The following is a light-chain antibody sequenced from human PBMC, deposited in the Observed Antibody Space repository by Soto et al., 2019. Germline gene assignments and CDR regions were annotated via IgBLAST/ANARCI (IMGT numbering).Light chain of an antibody. CDR1: SSDVGGYNY. CDR2: DVT. Sequence: QSVLTQPASVSGSPGQSIAISCTGTSSDVGGYNYVSWYQQHPGKAPKLMIYDVTTRPSGVSNRFSGSKSGNTAALTISGLQVEDEADYYCSSYTSATTGVFGTGTKVTVL. V-gene: IGLV2-14*03. J-gene: IGLJ1*01. CDR3: SSYTSATTGV.